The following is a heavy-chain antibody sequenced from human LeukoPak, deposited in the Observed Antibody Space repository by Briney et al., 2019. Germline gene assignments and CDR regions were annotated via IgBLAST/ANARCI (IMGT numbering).Heavy chain of an antibody. CDR3: ARAEDGYKFDY. CDR2: ISSSSSYI. D-gene: IGHD5-12*01. CDR1: GFTFSSYG. Sequence: GGSLRLSCAASGFTFSSYGMHWVRQAPGKGLEWVSSISSSSSYIYYADSVKGRFTISRDNAKNSLYLQMNSLRAEDTAVYYCARAEDGYKFDYWGQGTLVTVSS. V-gene: IGHV3-21*01. J-gene: IGHJ4*02.